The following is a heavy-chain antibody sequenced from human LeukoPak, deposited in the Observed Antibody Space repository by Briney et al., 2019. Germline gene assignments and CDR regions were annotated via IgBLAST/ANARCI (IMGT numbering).Heavy chain of an antibody. Sequence: SQTLSLTCTVSGGSISSGGYYWSWIRQHPGKGLEWIGYIYYSGSTYYNPSLKSRVTISVDTPKNQFSLKLSSVTAADTAVYYCAGGSSGPIDYWGQGTLVTVSS. V-gene: IGHV4-31*03. CDR2: IYYSGST. D-gene: IGHD3-22*01. J-gene: IGHJ4*02. CDR3: AGGSSGPIDY. CDR1: GGSISSGGYY.